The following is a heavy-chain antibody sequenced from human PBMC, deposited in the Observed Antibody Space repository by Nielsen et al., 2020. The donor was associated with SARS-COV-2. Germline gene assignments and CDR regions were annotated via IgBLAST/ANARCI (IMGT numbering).Heavy chain of an antibody. CDR1: GYTFTSYG. D-gene: IGHD2-21*02. Sequence: ASVKVSCKVSGYTFTSYGISWVRQAPGQGLEWMGWISAYNGNTNYAQKLQGRVTMTTDTSTSTAYMELRSLRSDDTAVYYCARLDTYCGGDCLRIDPWGQGTLVTVSS. V-gene: IGHV1-18*01. CDR2: ISAYNGNT. CDR3: ARLDTYCGGDCLRIDP. J-gene: IGHJ5*02.